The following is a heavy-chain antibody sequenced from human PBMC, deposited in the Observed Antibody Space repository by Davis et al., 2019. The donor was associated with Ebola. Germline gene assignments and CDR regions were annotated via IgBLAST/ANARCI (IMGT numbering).Heavy chain of an antibody. D-gene: IGHD3-22*01. CDR1: GFTFSSYA. CDR2: ISGSGDST. V-gene: IGHV3-23*01. J-gene: IGHJ4*02. CDR3: ANEYYYESSGVDY. Sequence: PGGSLRLSCPASGFTFSSYAMSWVRQAPGKGLEWVSAISGSGDSTYYAASVRGRFTISRDNSKNTLYLQMHSLRAEDTAIYYCANEYYYESSGVDYWGQGTLVTVSS.